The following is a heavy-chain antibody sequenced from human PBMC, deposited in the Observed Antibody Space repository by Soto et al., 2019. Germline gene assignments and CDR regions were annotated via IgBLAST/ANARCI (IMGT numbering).Heavy chain of an antibody. CDR3: AKDRDYPRDYFHY. D-gene: IGHD3-10*01. J-gene: IGHJ4*02. CDR2: ISANGQGI. V-gene: IGHV3-23*01. Sequence: GVTLRLSFADSGFTFKNYAMCWVRQAPGKGLEWVSAISANGQGIYYADSVKGRFIIARDNSNNTVFLHMDSLTDEHTPVYYCAKDRDYPRDYFHYWGQGTLVTVSS. CDR1: GFTFKNYA.